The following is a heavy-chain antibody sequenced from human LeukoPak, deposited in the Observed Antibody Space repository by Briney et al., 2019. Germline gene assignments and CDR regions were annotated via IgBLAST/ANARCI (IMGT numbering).Heavy chain of an antibody. V-gene: IGHV1-46*01. CDR1: GYKFTSHY. Sequence: RASVKVSCKASGYKFTSHYIHWVRQAPGQGLEWMGIINPSDGYTIYAQKFQGRVTMTRDTSTTTLYVDLSSLRSEDTAVYYCARDDATSGTHFWDYWGQGTLVTVSP. D-gene: IGHD3-3*02. J-gene: IGHJ4*02. CDR3: ARDDATSGTHFWDY. CDR2: INPSDGYT.